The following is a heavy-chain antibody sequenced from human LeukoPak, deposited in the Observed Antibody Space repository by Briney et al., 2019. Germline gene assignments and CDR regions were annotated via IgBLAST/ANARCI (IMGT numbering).Heavy chain of an antibody. CDR1: GYTFTGYY. CDR2: IKTKDDST. V-gene: IGHV1-46*01. CDR3: ARDQSPFRLIAAYPDY. J-gene: IGHJ4*02. Sequence: ASVKVSCKASGYTFTGYYMHWVRQAPGQGLEWMGVIKTKDDSTAYAQKFQGRVTMTSDTSTNTVYMELSSLRSEDTAVYYCARDQSPFRLIAAYPDYWGLGTLVTVSS. D-gene: IGHD6-13*01.